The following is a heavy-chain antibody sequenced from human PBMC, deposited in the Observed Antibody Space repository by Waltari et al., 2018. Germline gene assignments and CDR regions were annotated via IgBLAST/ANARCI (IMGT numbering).Heavy chain of an antibody. J-gene: IGHJ4*02. CDR1: GFTVQTNS. V-gene: IGHV3-53*01. CDR2: ISSGGST. D-gene: IGHD5-12*01. Sequence: EVQLVESGGGLIQPGGSLRLSLAASGFTVQTNSINWVRQAPGKGLEWVSMISSGGSTYDADSVKGRFTISRDNSKNTLYLQMNSRRVEDTAVYYCARGMGGLRLHFDYWGQGTLVTVSS. CDR3: ARGMGGLRLHFDY.